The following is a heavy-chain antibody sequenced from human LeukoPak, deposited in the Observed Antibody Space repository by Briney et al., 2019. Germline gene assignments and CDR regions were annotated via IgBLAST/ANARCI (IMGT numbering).Heavy chain of an antibody. CDR3: TTASPFYYYYDSSGYFVAN. D-gene: IGHD3-22*01. CDR2: IKSKTDGGTT. CDR1: GFTFSNAW. Sequence: GGSLRLSCAASGFTFSNAWMSWVRQAPGKGLEWVGRIKSKTDGGTTDYAAPVKGRFTISRDDSKNTLYLQMNSLKTKDTAVYYCTTASPFYYYYDSSGYFVANWGQGTLVTVSS. J-gene: IGHJ4*02. V-gene: IGHV3-15*01.